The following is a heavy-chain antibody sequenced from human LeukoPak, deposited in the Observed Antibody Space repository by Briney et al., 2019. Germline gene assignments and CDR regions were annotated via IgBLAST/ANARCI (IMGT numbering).Heavy chain of an antibody. J-gene: IGHJ4*02. Sequence: SETLSLTCAVYGGSFSGYYWSWIRQPPGKGLEWIGEINHSGSTNYNPSLKSRVTISVDTSKNQFSLKLSSVTAADTAVYYCARAMITFGGVIVFPRRYFDYWGQGTLVTVSS. D-gene: IGHD3-16*02. CDR3: ARAMITFGGVIVFPRRYFDY. CDR1: GGSFSGYY. CDR2: INHSGST. V-gene: IGHV4-34*01.